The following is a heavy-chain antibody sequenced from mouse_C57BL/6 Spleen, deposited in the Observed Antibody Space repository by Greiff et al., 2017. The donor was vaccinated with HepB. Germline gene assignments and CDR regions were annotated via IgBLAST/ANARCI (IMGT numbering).Heavy chain of an antibody. Sequence: VQLKESGAELVRPGASVKLSCTASGFNIKDDYMHWVKQRPEQGLEWIGWIDPENGDTEYASKFQGKATITADTSSNTAYLQLSSLTSEDTAVYCCTTGYHYFDYWGQGTTLTVSS. CDR1: GFNIKDDY. D-gene: IGHD2-2*01. V-gene: IGHV14-4*01. CDR2: IDPENGDT. J-gene: IGHJ2*01. CDR3: TTGYHYFDY.